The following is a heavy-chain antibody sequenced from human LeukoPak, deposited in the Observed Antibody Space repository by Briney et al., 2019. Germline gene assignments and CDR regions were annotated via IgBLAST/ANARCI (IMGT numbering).Heavy chain of an antibody. CDR3: ARHKNLGVAPFDY. Sequence: SETLSLTCTVSGGSISSYYWGCIRQPPGEGLEWIGSIYYSGSTYYNPSLKSRVTISVDTSKNQFSLKLSSMPAADTAIYYCARHKNLGVAPFDYWGQGILVTVSS. J-gene: IGHJ4*02. D-gene: IGHD3-16*01. V-gene: IGHV4-39*01. CDR2: IYYSGST. CDR1: GGSISSYY.